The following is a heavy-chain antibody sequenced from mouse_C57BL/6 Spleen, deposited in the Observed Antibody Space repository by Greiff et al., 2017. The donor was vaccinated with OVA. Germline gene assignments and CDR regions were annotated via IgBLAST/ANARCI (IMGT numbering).Heavy chain of an antibody. J-gene: IGHJ1*03. V-gene: IGHV3-1*01. CDR3: ARGITTVAPDFDV. CDR2: ISYSGST. D-gene: IGHD1-1*01. Sequence: EVQLKESGPGMVKPSQSLSLPCTVTGYSITSGYDGHWIRHFPGKKLEWMGKISYSGSTNYNQSLKSRISITHDTSKNHFFLKLNSVTTEDTATYYCARGITTVAPDFDVWGTGTTVTVSS. CDR1: GYSITSGYD.